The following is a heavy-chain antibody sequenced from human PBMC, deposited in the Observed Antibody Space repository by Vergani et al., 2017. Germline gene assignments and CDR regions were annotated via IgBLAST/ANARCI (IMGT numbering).Heavy chain of an antibody. V-gene: IGHV3-7*01. CDR3: AREMLGYCSSTSCYTYYYYYYMDV. D-gene: IGHD2-2*02. Sequence: EVQLVESGGGLVQPGGSLRLSCAASGFTFSSYWMSWVRQAPGKGLEWVANIKQDGSEKYYVDSVKGRFTISRDNAKNSLYLQMNSLRAEDTAVYYCAREMLGYCSSTSCYTYYYYYYMDVWGK. CDR1: GFTFSSYW. J-gene: IGHJ6*03. CDR2: IKQDGSEK.